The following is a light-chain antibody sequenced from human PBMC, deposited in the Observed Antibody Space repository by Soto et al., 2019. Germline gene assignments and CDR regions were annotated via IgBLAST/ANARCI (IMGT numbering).Light chain of an antibody. CDR2: EVS. CDR3: SSYTSSSTLWV. CDR1: SSDVGGYNY. J-gene: IGLJ3*02. Sequence: QSALTQPASVSGPPGQSITLSCTGTSSDVGGYNYVSWYQQHPGKAPKLMIYEVSNRPSGVSNRFSGSKSGNTASLTISGLQAEDEADYYCSSYTSSSTLWVFGGGTKLTVL. V-gene: IGLV2-14*01.